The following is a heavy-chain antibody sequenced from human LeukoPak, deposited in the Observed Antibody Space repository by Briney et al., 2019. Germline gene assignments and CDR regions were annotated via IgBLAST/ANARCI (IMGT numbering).Heavy chain of an antibody. D-gene: IGHD2-15*01. J-gene: IGHJ4*02. V-gene: IGHV3-21*01. CDR1: GFTFSSYS. Sequence: GGSLRLSCAASGFTFSSYSMNWVRQAPGKGLEWVSSISSSSSYIYYADSVKGRFTISRDNAKNSLYLQMNGLRAEDTAVYYCARSEGGEIVVVVAACFDYWGQGTLVTVSS. CDR3: ARSEGGEIVVVVAACFDY. CDR2: ISSSSSYI.